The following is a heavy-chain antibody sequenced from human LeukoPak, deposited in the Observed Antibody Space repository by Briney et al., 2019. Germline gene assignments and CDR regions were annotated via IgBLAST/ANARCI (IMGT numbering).Heavy chain of an antibody. CDR1: GGSVSSGSYY. CDR3: ARENSSSDYYYYYGMDV. J-gene: IGHJ6*02. D-gene: IGHD6-6*01. Sequence: SETLSLTCTVSGGSVSSGSYYWSWIRQPPGKGLEWIGYIYYSGSTNYNPSLKSRVTISVDTSKNQFSLKPSSVTAADTAVYYCARENSSSDYYYYYGMDVWGQGTTVTVSS. CDR2: IYYSGST. V-gene: IGHV4-61*01.